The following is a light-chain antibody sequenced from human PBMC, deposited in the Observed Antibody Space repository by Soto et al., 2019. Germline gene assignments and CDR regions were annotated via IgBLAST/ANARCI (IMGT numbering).Light chain of an antibody. Sequence: ALTQPPSASGSPGQSVTISCTGTSSDVGAHNFVSWHQQHPGKAPKLMIYEVSKRPSGVPDRFSGSKSGNTASLTVSGLQAEDEADYYCSSYAGSNNYVFGPGTKVTVL. CDR2: EVS. V-gene: IGLV2-8*01. CDR1: SSDVGAHNF. J-gene: IGLJ1*01. CDR3: SSYAGSNNYV.